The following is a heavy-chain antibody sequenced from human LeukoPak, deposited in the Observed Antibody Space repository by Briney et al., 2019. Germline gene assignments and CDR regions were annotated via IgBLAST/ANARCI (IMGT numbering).Heavy chain of an antibody. J-gene: IGHJ6*03. CDR1: GYTFTSYG. V-gene: IGHV1-18*01. D-gene: IGHD2-2*01. CDR2: ISAYNGNT. Sequence: ASVKVSCKPSGYTFTSYGISWVRQAPGQGLEWMGWISAYNGNTNYAQKLQGRVNMTTDTSTSTAYMELRSLRSDDTAVYYCAREKGYCSSTNCYDEDDYYYYYYMDVWGKGTTVTVSS. CDR3: AREKGYCSSTNCYDEDDYYYYYYMDV.